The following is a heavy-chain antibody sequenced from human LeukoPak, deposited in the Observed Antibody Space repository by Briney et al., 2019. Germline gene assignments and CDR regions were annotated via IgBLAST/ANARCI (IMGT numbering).Heavy chain of an antibody. CDR1: GFTFSSYS. V-gene: IGHV3-7*03. CDR2: IKLDGSEK. D-gene: IGHD3-3*01. J-gene: IGHJ4*02. Sequence: HPGGSLRLSCAASGFTFSSYSMNWVRQAPGKGLEWVANIKLDGSEKNYVDSVKGRFTISGDNTKNSLYLQMNSLRAEDTAVFYCARDQYDTWSRRGNFDSWGQGTLVIVSS. CDR3: ARDQYDTWSRRGNFDS.